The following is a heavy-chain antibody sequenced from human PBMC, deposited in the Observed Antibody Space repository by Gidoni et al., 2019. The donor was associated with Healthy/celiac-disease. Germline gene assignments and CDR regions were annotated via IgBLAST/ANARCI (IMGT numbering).Heavy chain of an antibody. CDR1: GGTLSSFA. Sequence: QVQLVQSGAEVKQPGSSVKVSCKASGGTLSSFAINWVRQAPGQGLEWMGGIIPIFGTTNYALKFQGRVTITADESTRTAYMDLSSLRSEDTAVYYCARGVVNDFWSGYLDYWGQGTLVTVSS. V-gene: IGHV1-69*01. D-gene: IGHD3-3*01. J-gene: IGHJ4*02. CDR3: ARGVVNDFWSGYLDY. CDR2: IIPIFGTT.